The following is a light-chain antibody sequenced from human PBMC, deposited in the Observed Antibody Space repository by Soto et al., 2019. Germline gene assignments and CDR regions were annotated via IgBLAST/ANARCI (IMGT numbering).Light chain of an antibody. CDR3: SSWDDSLNGPV. V-gene: IGLV1-44*01. CDR2: NDN. Sequence: QSVLTQPPSASGTPGQRVNMSCSGSSSNIVTYAVSWYQHLPGTAPKLLIYNDNQRPSGVPDRFSGSKSGTSASLAISGLQSADEADYYCSSWDDSLNGPVFGGGTKVTVL. J-gene: IGLJ3*02. CDR1: SSNIVTYA.